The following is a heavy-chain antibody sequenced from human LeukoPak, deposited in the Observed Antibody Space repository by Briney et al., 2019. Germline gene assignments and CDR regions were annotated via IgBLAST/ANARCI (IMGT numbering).Heavy chain of an antibody. CDR3: ARVLIRRDGADGFDI. CDR2: ILYDGRHK. D-gene: IGHD5-24*01. CDR1: GFTFSSYG. J-gene: IGHJ3*02. V-gene: IGHV3-33*05. Sequence: GRSLRLSCAASGFTFSSYGMHWVRQAPGTGLEWVAVILYDGRHKYYADSVKGRLDISRENSKNTLYLQMNSVSAGDSVVYYCARVLIRRDGADGFDIWGEGTMVSVS.